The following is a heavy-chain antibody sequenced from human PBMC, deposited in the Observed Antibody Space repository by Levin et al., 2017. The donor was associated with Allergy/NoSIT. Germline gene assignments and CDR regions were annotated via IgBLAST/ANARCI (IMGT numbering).Heavy chain of an antibody. J-gene: IGHJ4*02. CDR3: ARYTYGSYYFDY. Sequence: GESLKISCAASAFTFSSYRMSWVRQAPGKGLEWVANIKQDGSEKYYVDSVKGRFTISRDNAKNSLYLQMNSLRAEDTAVYYCARYTYGSYYFDYWGQGTLVTVSS. CDR2: IKQDGSEK. D-gene: IGHD5-18*01. V-gene: IGHV3-7*01. CDR1: AFTFSSYR.